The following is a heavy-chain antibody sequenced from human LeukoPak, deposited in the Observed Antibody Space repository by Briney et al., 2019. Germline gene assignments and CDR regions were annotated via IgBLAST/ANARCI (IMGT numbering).Heavy chain of an antibody. CDR3: AKVGIRISLIVVVFTTADDWYFDL. CDR1: GFTFSNYA. V-gene: IGHV3-23*01. CDR2: ISRIGDIT. D-gene: IGHD3-22*01. J-gene: IGHJ2*01. Sequence: GGSLRLSCAASGFTFSNYAMSWVRQAPGKGLEWVSGISRIGDITYYGDSVEGWLTISRDHSKNTLYLQMDSLRAEDTAVYYCAKVGIRISLIVVVFTTADDWYFDLGGRGTLVTVSA.